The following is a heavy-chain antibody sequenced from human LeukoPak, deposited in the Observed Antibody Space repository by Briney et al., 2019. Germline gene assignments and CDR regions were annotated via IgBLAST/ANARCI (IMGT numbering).Heavy chain of an antibody. CDR1: GFTFSSYS. CDR2: ISSSSSYI. Sequence: PGGSLRLSCAASGFTFSSYSMNWVRQAPGKGLEWVSSISSSSSYIYYADSVKGRFTISRDNAKNSLYLQMNSLRAEDTALYYCAKDFVRYNIQFDYWGQGALATVSS. D-gene: IGHD1-1*01. CDR3: AKDFVRYNIQFDY. J-gene: IGHJ4*02. V-gene: IGHV3-21*04.